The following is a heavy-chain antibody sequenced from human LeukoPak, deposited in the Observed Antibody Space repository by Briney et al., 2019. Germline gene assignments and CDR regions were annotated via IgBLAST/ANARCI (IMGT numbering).Heavy chain of an antibody. Sequence: GGSLRLSCAASGFTFSSYSMDWVRQAPGKGLERVSSISSSSSYIYYADSVKGRFTISRDNAKNSLYLQMNSLRAEDTAVYYCARDPVVPAASGSYYYYGMDVWGQGTTVTVSS. CDR3: ARDPVVPAASGSYYYYGMDV. J-gene: IGHJ6*02. D-gene: IGHD2-2*01. V-gene: IGHV3-21*01. CDR2: ISSSSSYI. CDR1: GFTFSSYS.